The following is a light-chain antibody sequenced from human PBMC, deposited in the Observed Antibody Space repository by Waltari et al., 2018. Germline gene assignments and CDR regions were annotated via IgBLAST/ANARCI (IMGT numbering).Light chain of an antibody. CDR2: EVS. J-gene: IGLJ2*01. Sequence: QSALTQPPSASGSPGQSVTISCTGTSSDVAGYNYVSWYQQHPGKAPKVIIFEVSKRPSGVPDRFTGAKSVNTASLTVSGLQAEDEADYYCSSYAGSNNLVFGGGTKLTVL. CDR1: SSDVAGYNY. V-gene: IGLV2-8*01. CDR3: SSYAGSNNLV.